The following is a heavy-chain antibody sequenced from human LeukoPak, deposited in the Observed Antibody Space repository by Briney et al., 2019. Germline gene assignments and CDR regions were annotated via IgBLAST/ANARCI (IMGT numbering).Heavy chain of an antibody. J-gene: IGHJ5*02. D-gene: IGHD6-19*01. Sequence: ASVKASSKASGYTFTGYYMHWVRQAPGQGLEWMGWINPNSGGTNYAQKFQGRVTMTRDTSISTAYMELSRLRSDDTAVYYCARSSRIAVAGTGGRFDPWGQGTLVTVSS. CDR3: ARSSRIAVAGTGGRFDP. V-gene: IGHV1-2*02. CDR2: INPNSGGT. CDR1: GYTFTGYY.